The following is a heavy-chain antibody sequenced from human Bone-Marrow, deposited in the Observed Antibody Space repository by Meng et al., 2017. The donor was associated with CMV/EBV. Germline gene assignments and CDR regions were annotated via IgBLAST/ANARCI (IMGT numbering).Heavy chain of an antibody. V-gene: IGHV6-1*01. CDR3: ARVSRKVYANWIWFDP. CDR1: GDSVSSNSAA. CDR2: TYYRSRWYN. D-gene: IGHD2-8*01. Sequence: SQTLSLTCAISGDSVSSNSAAWNWIRQSPLRGLEWLGRTYYRSRWYNDYAVSVKSRITINPDTSKNHFSLQLNSVTPEDTAVYYCARVSRKVYANWIWFDPWGQGTLVTVSS. J-gene: IGHJ5*02.